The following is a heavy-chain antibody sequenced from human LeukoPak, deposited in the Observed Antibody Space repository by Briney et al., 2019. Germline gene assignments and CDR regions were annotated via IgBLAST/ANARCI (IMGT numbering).Heavy chain of an antibody. D-gene: IGHD2-21*02. CDR1: GFTFSSYS. CDR3: ARSHIVEVTAGDY. V-gene: IGHV3-48*04. CDR2: ISSSSSTI. Sequence: GGSLRLSCAASGFTFSSYSMNWVRQAPRKGLEWVSHISSSSSTIYYADSVKGRFTISRDNAQNSLYLQMNSLRAEDTAVYYCARSHIVEVTAGDYWGQGTLVTVSS. J-gene: IGHJ4*02.